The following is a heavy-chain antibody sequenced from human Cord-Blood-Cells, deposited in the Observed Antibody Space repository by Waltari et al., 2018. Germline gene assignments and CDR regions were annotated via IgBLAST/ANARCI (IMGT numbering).Heavy chain of an antibody. V-gene: IGHV1-2*02. CDR3: ARDPSYGSGSYYFQH. CDR2: INPNSGGT. J-gene: IGHJ1*01. Sequence: QVQLVQSGAEVKKPGASVMVSCKASGYTLPGYYLPWVLQTPGQGLEWMGWINPNSGGTNYAQKFQGRVTMTRDTSISTAYMELSRLRSDDTAVYYCARDPSYGSGSYYFQHWGQGTLVTVSS. CDR1: GYTLPGYY. D-gene: IGHD3-10*01.